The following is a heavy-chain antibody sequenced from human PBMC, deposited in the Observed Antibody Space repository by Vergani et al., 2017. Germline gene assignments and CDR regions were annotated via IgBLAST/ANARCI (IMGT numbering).Heavy chain of an antibody. D-gene: IGHD2-2*01. CDR3: AKDPGFCSSSTCYRNYYFDL. CDR2: IKEDGSEK. Sequence: EVQLVESGGGLVQPGGSLRLSCAASGFIFSSYWMHWVRQAPGKGLEWVAAIKEDGSEKQYVDSVKGRFTIPRDNAKKSLYLQMNSLRAEDTAVYYCAKDPGFCSSSTCYRNYYFDLWGRGTLVTVSS. J-gene: IGHJ2*01. CDR1: GFIFSSYW. V-gene: IGHV3-7*03.